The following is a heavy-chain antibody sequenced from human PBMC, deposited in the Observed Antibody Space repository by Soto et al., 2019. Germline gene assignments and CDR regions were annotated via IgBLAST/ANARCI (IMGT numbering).Heavy chain of an antibody. CDR3: AKEDPPYLRHSPALSSWQMDV. CDR1: GFTFSSYG. V-gene: IGHV3-30*18. J-gene: IGHJ6*02. D-gene: IGHD4-17*01. Sequence: QVQLVESGGGVVQPGRSLRLSCAASGFTFSSYGMHWVRQAPGKGLEWVAGVSYDGTNKYYVDSVKGRFTISRDNSKNTLYLQMNSLRAEDTAVYYCAKEDPPYLRHSPALSSWQMDVWGQGTTVTVSS. CDR2: VSYDGTNK.